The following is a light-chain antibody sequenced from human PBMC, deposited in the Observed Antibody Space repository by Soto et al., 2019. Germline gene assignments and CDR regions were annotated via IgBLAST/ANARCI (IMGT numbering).Light chain of an antibody. V-gene: IGLV4-60*02. CDR3: ETWDSKGV. CDR2: LEGSGNY. J-gene: IGLJ3*02. CDR1: SGHSSYI. Sequence: QSVLTQSSSASASLGSSVKLTCTLSSGHSSYIIAWHQQQPGKAPRYLMKLEGSGNYNKGSGVPDRFSGSSSGADRYLTISHLQFEDEADYYCETWDSKGVFGGGTKLTVL.